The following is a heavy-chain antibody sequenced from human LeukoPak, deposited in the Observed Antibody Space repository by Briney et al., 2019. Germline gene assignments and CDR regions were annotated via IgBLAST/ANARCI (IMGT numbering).Heavy chain of an antibody. CDR3: ARPPSSSWQNWYFDL. Sequence: KSGASLEISCQASGCIFTTYWIGWVRQLPGKGLEWVGIIYPGDSDTRYSPSFQGQVTISADKSISTAYLQWSSLKASDTAMYYCARPPSSSWQNWYFDLWGRGTLVTVSS. V-gene: IGHV5-51*01. CDR1: GCIFTTYW. J-gene: IGHJ2*01. D-gene: IGHD6-13*01. CDR2: IYPGDSDT.